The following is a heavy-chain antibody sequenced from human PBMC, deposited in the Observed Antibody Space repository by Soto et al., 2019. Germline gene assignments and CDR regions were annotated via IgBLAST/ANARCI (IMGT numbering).Heavy chain of an antibody. V-gene: IGHV3-21*01. Sequence: EVQLVESGGGLVKPGGSLRLSCAASGFTFSSYSMNWVRQAPGKGLEWVSSISSSSSYIYYADSVKGRFTISRDNAKNSLYLQMNSLRAEDTAVYYCARDHDSNYYYGMDVWGQGTTVTVSS. CDR1: GFTFSSYS. CDR2: ISSSSSYI. J-gene: IGHJ6*02. D-gene: IGHD4-4*01. CDR3: ARDHDSNYYYGMDV.